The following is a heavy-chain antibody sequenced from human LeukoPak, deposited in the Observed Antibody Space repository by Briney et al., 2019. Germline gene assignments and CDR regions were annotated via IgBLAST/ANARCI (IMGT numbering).Heavy chain of an antibody. CDR2: ISYDGSNK. Sequence: PGGSLRLSCAASGFSFNKYGMHWVRQAPGKGLEWVAVISYDGSNKYYADSAKGRFTISRDNSKNTLYLQMNSLRAEDTAVYYCAKERIAAAGYFDYWGQGTLVTVSS. J-gene: IGHJ4*02. D-gene: IGHD6-13*01. V-gene: IGHV3-30*18. CDR1: GFSFNKYG. CDR3: AKERIAAAGYFDY.